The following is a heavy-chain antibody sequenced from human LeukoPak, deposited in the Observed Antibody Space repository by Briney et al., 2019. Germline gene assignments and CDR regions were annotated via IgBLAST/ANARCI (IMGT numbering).Heavy chain of an antibody. J-gene: IGHJ4*02. D-gene: IGHD4-17*01. CDR3: ARGTTVIDY. CDR1: GGSISSGGYY. Sequence: SQTLSLTCTVSGGSISSGGYYWSWLRQPPGKGLEWIGYIYHSGSTYYNPSLKSRVTISVDRSKNQFSLKLSSVTAADTAVYYCARGTTVIDYWGQGTLVTVSS. V-gene: IGHV4-30-2*01. CDR2: IYHSGST.